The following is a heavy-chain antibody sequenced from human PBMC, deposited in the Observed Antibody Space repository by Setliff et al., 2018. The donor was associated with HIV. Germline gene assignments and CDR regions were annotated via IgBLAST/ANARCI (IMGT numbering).Heavy chain of an antibody. CDR2: IIPNDGRT. Sequence: ASVKVSCKASGYSFTGYYIHWVRRAPGQGLEWMGMIIPNDGRTNYAPKFQGRVTMTTDTSTSTAYMELRSLRSDDTAVYYCARGGSDYYDSSGYYYFDYWGQGTLVTVSS. CDR3: ARGGSDYYDSSGYYYFDY. J-gene: IGHJ4*02. D-gene: IGHD3-22*01. CDR1: GYSFTGYY. V-gene: IGHV1-46*01.